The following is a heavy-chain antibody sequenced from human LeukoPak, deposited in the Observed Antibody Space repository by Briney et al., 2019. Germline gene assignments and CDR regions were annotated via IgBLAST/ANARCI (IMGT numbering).Heavy chain of an antibody. V-gene: IGHV3-23*01. CDR2: ISGSGGST. Sequence: GGSLRLSCAASGFTFSSYAMSWVRQAPGKGLEWVSAISGSGGSTYYADSVKGRFTISRDNSKNTLYLQMNSLRAEDTAVYYCAKDHSSWPSRGWFDPWGQGTLVTVSS. D-gene: IGHD6-13*01. J-gene: IGHJ5*02. CDR1: GFTFSSYA. CDR3: AKDHSSWPSRGWFDP.